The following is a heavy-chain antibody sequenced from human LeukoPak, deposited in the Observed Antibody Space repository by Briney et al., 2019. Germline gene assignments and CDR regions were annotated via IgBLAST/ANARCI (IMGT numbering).Heavy chain of an antibody. D-gene: IGHD6-19*01. J-gene: IGHJ4*02. Sequence: GRSLRLSCAASGFSFSSFAMTWVRQAPGKGLEWVSAISGGGVGTYYADSVKGRFTISRDNSKDTLHLQMNSLRADDTAVYYCARIGVAGANSDYWGQGTLVTVSS. CDR2: ISGGGVGT. CDR3: ARIGVAGANSDY. V-gene: IGHV3-23*01. CDR1: GFSFSSFA.